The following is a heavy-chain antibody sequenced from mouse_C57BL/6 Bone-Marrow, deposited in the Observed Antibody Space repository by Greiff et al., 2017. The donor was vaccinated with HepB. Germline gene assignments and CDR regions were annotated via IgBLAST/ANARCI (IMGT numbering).Heavy chain of an antibody. CDR3: ARGRGRYYCDY. V-gene: IGHV1-69*01. Sequence: QVQLQQPGAELVMPGASVKLSCKASGYTFTSYWMHWVKQRPGQGLEWIGEIDPSDSYTNYNQKFKGKSTLTVDKSSSTAYMQLSSLTAEDSAVYYCARGRGRYYCDYWGQGTTLTVSS. CDR1: GYTFTSYW. D-gene: IGHD1-3*01. CDR2: IDPSDSYT. J-gene: IGHJ2*01.